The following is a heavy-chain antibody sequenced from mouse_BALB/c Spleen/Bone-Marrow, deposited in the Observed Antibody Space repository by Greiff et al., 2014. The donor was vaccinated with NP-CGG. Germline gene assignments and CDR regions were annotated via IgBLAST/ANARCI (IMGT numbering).Heavy chain of an antibody. V-gene: IGHV1-62-2*01. CDR3: AGHEDRLRSWFAY. Sequence: VQRVESGAELVKPGASVKLSCKASGYTFTEYIIHWVKQRSGQGLEWIGWFYPGSGSIKYNEKFKDKATLTADKSSSTVYMELSRLTSEDTAVYFCAGHEDRLRSWFAYWGQGTLVTVSA. CDR2: FYPGSGSI. D-gene: IGHD1-1*01. CDR1: GYTFTEYI. J-gene: IGHJ3*01.